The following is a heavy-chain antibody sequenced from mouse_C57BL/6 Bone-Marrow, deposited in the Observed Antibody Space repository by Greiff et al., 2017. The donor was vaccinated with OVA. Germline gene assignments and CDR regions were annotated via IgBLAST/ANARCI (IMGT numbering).Heavy chain of an antibody. CDR3: TTGGYYDYDVGY. CDR2: IDPENGDT. V-gene: IGHV14-4*01. CDR1: GFNIKDDY. Sequence: EVQLQQSGAELVRPGASVKLSCTASGFNIKDDYMHWVKQRPEQGLEWIGWIDPENGDTEYASKFQGKATITADTSSNTAYLQLSSLTSDDTAVYYCTTGGYYDYDVGYWGQGTTLTVSS. D-gene: IGHD2-4*01. J-gene: IGHJ2*01.